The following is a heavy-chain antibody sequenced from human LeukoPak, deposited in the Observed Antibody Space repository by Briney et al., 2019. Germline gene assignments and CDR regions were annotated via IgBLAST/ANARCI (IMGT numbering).Heavy chain of an antibody. CDR3: AKRVSVGGYFDY. CDR1: GFTFSSYA. CDR2: ISGSGGST. J-gene: IGHJ4*02. V-gene: IGHV3-23*01. D-gene: IGHD3-16*01. Sequence: GGSLRLSCAASGFTFSSYAMSWVRQAPGKGLEWVSAISGSGGSTYYADSVKGRFTISRDNSKNTLYLQINSLTAEDTAVYYCAKRVSVGGYFDYWGQGTLVTVSS.